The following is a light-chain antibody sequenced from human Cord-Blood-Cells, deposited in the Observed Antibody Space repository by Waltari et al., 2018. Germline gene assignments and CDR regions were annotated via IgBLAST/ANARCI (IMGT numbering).Light chain of an antibody. V-gene: IGLV2-8*01. CDR1: STDVGGYNY. J-gene: IGLJ3*02. CDR3: SSYAGSNNWV. CDR2: AVS. Sequence: QYALTQPPSASGSPGQSVTIPCPGTSTDVGGYNYVSWYQQHPGKAPKLMIYAVSKRPSGVPDRFSGSKSGNTASLTVSGLQAEDEADYYCSSYAGSNNWVFGGGTKLTVL.